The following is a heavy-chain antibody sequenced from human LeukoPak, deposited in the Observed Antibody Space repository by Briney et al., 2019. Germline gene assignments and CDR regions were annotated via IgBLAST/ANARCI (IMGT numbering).Heavy chain of an antibody. CDR3: ARVPAAGTGSDL. CDR1: GGSVSSGISY. CDR2: ISYSGGT. Sequence: PSETLSLTCTVSGGSVSSGISYWSWIRQPPGKGLEWIAYISYSGGTDYNPSLRSRVTISLDTSKNQFSLKLNSVTAADTAVYYCARVPAAGTGSDLWGQGTLVTVSS. J-gene: IGHJ5*02. D-gene: IGHD6-13*01. V-gene: IGHV4-61*01.